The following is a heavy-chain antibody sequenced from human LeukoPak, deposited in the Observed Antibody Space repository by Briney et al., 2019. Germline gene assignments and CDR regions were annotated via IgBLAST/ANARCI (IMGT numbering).Heavy chain of an antibody. J-gene: IGHJ6*04. V-gene: IGHV3-23*01. D-gene: IGHD6-6*01. CDR1: GFSFSSYA. CDR3: ARDRQLVALDV. Sequence: GGSLGLSCAASGFSFSSYAMSWVRQAPGKGLEWVSSISGSGDNTYYAESVKGRFTISRDNAKNSLYLQMNSLRAEDTAVYYCARDRQLVALDVWGKGTTVTVSS. CDR2: ISGSGDNT.